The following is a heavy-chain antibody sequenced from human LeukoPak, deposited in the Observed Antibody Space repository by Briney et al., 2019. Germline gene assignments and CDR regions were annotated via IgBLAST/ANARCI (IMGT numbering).Heavy chain of an antibody. J-gene: IGHJ4*02. V-gene: IGHV3-23*01. CDR2: ISGNSGST. Sequence: PGGSLRLSCAASGFMFSGYAMSWVRQAPGKGLEWVSGISGNSGSTYYADSVKGRFTISRDSSRNTVYLQMNSLRAEDTAVYYCVKESLVMVVAGTHIDHWGQGTLVTVSS. D-gene: IGHD2-15*01. CDR3: VKESLVMVVAGTHIDH. CDR1: GFMFSGYA.